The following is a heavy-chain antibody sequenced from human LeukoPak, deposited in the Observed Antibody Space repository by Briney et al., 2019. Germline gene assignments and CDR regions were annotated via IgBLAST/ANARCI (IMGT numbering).Heavy chain of an antibody. CDR3: ARHGTLASITYPLDY. J-gene: IGHJ4*02. V-gene: IGHV4-34*01. CDR2: INHSGST. D-gene: IGHD3-16*01. Sequence: PSETLSLTCAVYGGSFSGYYWSWIRQPPGKGLEWIGEINHSGSTNYNPSLKSRVTISVDTSKNQFSLKLSSVTAADTAVYYCARHGTLASITYPLDYWGQGALVTVSS. CDR1: GGSFSGYY.